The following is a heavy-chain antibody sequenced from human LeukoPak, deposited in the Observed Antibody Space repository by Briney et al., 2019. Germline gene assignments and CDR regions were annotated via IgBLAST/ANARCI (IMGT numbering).Heavy chain of an antibody. CDR1: GFTFTTHW. J-gene: IGHJ4*02. V-gene: IGHV3-74*01. CDR3: ARSSFGSSHDY. D-gene: IGHD6-13*01. Sequence: GGSLRLSCGASGFTFTTHWIHWVRQAPGKGLVWVSRIKPDGSDTNYADSVKGRFTISRDNAKNTVYLQMNSLRAEDTAVYYCARSSFGSSHDYWGQGALVTVSS. CDR2: IKPDGSDT.